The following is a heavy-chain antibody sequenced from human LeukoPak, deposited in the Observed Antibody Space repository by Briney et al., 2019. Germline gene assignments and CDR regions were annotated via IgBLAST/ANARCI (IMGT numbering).Heavy chain of an antibody. D-gene: IGHD4-17*01. CDR1: GYTFTSYG. CDR2: ISAYNGNT. CDR3: ARVRSGTTVTKLPKPIDY. V-gene: IGHV1-18*01. Sequence: ASVKVSCKASGYTFTSYGISWVRQAPGQGLEWMGWISAYNGNTNYAQKLQGRVTMTTDTSTSTAYVELRSLRSDDTAVYYCARVRSGTTVTKLPKPIDYWGQGTLVTVSS. J-gene: IGHJ4*02.